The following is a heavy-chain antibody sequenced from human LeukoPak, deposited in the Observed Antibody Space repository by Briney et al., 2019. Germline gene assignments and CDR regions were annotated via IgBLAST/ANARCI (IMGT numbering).Heavy chain of an antibody. CDR2: INHSGST. CDR1: GGSFSGYY. D-gene: IGHD2-21*01. V-gene: IGHV4-34*01. J-gene: IGHJ6*02. CDR3: ARYSVQSREIESRPFGGYYYYYGMDV. Sequence: SETLSLTCAVYGGSFSGYYWSWIRQPPGKGLEWIGEINHSGSTNYNPSLKSRVTISVDTSKNQFSLKLSSVTAADTAVYYCARYSVQSREIESRPFGGYYYYYGMDVWGQGTTVTVSS.